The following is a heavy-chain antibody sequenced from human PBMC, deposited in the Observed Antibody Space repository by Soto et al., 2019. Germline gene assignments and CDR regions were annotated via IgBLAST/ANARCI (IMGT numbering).Heavy chain of an antibody. CDR2: ISAYNGNT. V-gene: IGHV1-18*01. CDR3: AIDNYGDYALGY. J-gene: IGHJ4*02. CDR1: GYTFTSYG. Sequence: SVKVSCKASGYTFTSYGISWVRQAPGQGLEWMGWISAYNGNTNYAQKLQGRVTMTTDTSTSTAYMELRSLRSDDTAVYYCAIDNYGDYALGYWGQGTLVTVSS. D-gene: IGHD4-17*01.